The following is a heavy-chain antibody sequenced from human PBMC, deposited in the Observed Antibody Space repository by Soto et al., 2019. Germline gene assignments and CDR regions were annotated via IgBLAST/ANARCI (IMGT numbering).Heavy chain of an antibody. CDR1: GGSFSGYY. CDR3: ARLGGAVGYYYGMDV. Sequence: LSLTCAVYGGSFSGYYWSWIRQPPGKGLEWIGEINHSGSTNYNPSLKSRVTISVDTSKNQFSLKLGSVTAADTAVYYCARLGGAVGYYYGMDVWGQGTTVTVSS. CDR2: INHSGST. D-gene: IGHD3-16*01. V-gene: IGHV4-34*01. J-gene: IGHJ6*02.